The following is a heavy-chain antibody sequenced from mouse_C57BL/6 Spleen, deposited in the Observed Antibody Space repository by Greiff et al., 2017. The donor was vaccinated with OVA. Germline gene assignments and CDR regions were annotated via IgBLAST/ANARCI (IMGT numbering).Heavy chain of an antibody. CDR3: ARRGVVAYYAMDY. D-gene: IGHD1-1*01. CDR1: GYAFSSSW. CDR2: IYPGDGDT. J-gene: IGHJ4*01. Sequence: VKLVESGPELVKPGASVKISCKASGYAFSSSWMNWVKQRPGKGLEWIGRIYPGDGDTNYHGKFKGKATLTADKSSSTAYMQLSSLTSEDAAVYFCARRGVVAYYAMDYWGQGTSVTVSS. V-gene: IGHV1-82*01.